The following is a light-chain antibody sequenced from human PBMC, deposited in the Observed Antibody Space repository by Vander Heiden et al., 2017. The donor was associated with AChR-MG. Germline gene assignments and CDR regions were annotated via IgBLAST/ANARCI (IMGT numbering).Light chain of an antibody. CDR1: STDIGTLHY. Sequence: QSALTQPASVSWSPGQSITISRAGPSTDIGTLHYVSWYQHHPGKAPKLIMFNVDERPSGVSNRFSGSKSGNTASLSISGLQAEDEGDYYCTSYTGSSTLGVFGGGTKLTVL. CDR2: NVD. J-gene: IGLJ3*02. V-gene: IGLV2-14*03. CDR3: TSYTGSSTLGV.